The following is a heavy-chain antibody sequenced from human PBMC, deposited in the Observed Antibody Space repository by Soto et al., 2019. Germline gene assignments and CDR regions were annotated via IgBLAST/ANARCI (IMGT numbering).Heavy chain of an antibody. Sequence: EVQLSESGGDFVRPGGSLRLSCAASGFTFSLYAMSWVRQAPGKGLEWVLAISAGADYTYFADPVKGRFTLSRDNSKKTLNLHIISLRVDDTAVYYCSRGARREDVWGEFDPWGQGTLVTVSS. V-gene: IGHV3-23*01. J-gene: IGHJ5*02. D-gene: IGHD3-16*01. CDR1: GFTFSLYA. CDR2: ISAGADYT. CDR3: SRGARREDVWGEFDP.